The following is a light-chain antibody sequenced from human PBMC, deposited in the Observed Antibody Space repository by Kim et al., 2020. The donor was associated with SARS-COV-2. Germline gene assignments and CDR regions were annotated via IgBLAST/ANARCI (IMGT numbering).Light chain of an antibody. V-gene: IGKV1-39*01. J-gene: IGKJ2*01. CDR3: QQSYSTPRT. CDR1: QSISSY. CDR2: AAS. Sequence: GDRVTITCRASQSISSYLNWYQQKPGKAPKLLIYAASSLQSGVPSRFSGSGSGTDFTLTISSLQPEDFATYYCQQSYSTPRTFGQGTKLEIK.